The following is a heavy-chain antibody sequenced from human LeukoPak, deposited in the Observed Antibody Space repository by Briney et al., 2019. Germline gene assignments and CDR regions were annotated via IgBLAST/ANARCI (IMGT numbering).Heavy chain of an antibody. D-gene: IGHD3-3*01. V-gene: IGHV4-61*01. CDR1: GGSISSGSYY. CDR3: AREGGSRGYDFWSGYYYNWFDP. CDR2: IYYSGST. J-gene: IGHJ5*02. Sequence: SQTLSLTCTVSGGSISSGSYYWSWIRQLPGKGLEWIGYIYYSGSTNYNPSLKSRVTISVDTSKNQFSLKLSSVTAADTAVYYCAREGGSRGYDFWSGYYYNWFDPWGQGTLVTVSS.